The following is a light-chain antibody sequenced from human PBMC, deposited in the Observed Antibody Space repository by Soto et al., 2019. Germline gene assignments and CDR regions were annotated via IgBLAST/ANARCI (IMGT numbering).Light chain of an antibody. CDR1: SCDVGGYNY. CDR2: DVS. CDR3: SSYTSSSTLV. J-gene: IGLJ3*02. V-gene: IGLV2-14*01. Sequence: QSALTQPASVSGSPGQSITISCTGTSCDVGGYNYVSWYQQHPGKAPKLMIYDVSNRPSGVSNRFSGSKSGNTASLTISGLAAEDAADYCCSSYTSSSTLVFGGGTKLTVL.